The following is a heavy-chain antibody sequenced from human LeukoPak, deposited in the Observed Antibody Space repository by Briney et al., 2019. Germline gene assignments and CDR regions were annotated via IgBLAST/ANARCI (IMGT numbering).Heavy chain of an antibody. CDR1: GFTFSNYG. V-gene: IGHV3-23*01. CDR2: ISGSGATT. Sequence: GGSLRLSCTASGFTFSNYGMNWVRQAPGKGLEWVSTISGSGATTYYADSVKGRFTISRDNSKNTLYLQMISLRAEDTAVYYCVKREDSSGWARHWGQGTLVTVSS. D-gene: IGHD6-19*01. J-gene: IGHJ4*02. CDR3: VKREDSSGWARH.